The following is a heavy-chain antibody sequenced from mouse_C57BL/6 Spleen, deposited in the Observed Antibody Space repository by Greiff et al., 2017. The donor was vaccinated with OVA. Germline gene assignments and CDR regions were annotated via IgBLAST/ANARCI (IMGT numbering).Heavy chain of an antibody. J-gene: IGHJ2*01. CDR3: ARSNYLYYFDY. V-gene: IGHV1-52*01. D-gene: IGHD1-1*02. CDR2: IAPSDSET. CDR1: GYTFTSYW. Sequence: QVQLQQPGAELVRPGSSVKLSCKASGYTFTSYWMPWVKQRPIQGLEWIGNIAPSDSETHYNQKFKDKATLTVDKSSSTAYMQLSSLTSEDSAVYYCARSNYLYYFDYWGQGTTLTVSS.